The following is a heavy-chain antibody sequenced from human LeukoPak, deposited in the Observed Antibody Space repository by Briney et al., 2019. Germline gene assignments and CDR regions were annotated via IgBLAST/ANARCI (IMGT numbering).Heavy chain of an antibody. CDR3: ARDSGHYDILTGYQDAFDI. CDR2: ISSSSSYI. Sequence: PGGSLRLSCAASGFTFSSYSMNWVRQAPGKGLEWVSSISSSSSYIYYADSVKGRFTISRDNAKNSLYLQMNSLRAEDTAVYYCARDSGHYDILTGYQDAFDIWGQGTTVTVSS. J-gene: IGHJ3*02. D-gene: IGHD3-9*01. CDR1: GFTFSSYS. V-gene: IGHV3-21*01.